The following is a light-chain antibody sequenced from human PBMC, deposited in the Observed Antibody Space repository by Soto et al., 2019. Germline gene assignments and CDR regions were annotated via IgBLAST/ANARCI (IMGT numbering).Light chain of an antibody. V-gene: IGKV1-6*01. CDR3: QQADSLPLVT. J-gene: IGKJ5*01. Sequence: AIQMTQSPSSLSASVGDTVTIICRASRGIRNDLVWYQQKPGQAPNLLIYAASTLQSGVPSRFSGSGSGSDFTLTISSLQPEDFATYYCQQADSLPLVTFGQGTRLEIK. CDR1: RGIRND. CDR2: AAS.